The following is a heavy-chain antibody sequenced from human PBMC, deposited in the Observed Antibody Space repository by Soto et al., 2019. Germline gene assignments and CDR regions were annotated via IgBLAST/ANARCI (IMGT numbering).Heavy chain of an antibody. V-gene: IGHV3-30*18. D-gene: IGHD3-22*01. CDR3: AKDRPMIVVVNPLDY. CDR1: GFTFSSYG. J-gene: IGHJ4*02. Sequence: QVQLVESGGGVVQPGRSLSLSCAASGFTFSSYGMHWVRQAPGKGLEGVAVISYDGSNKYYADSVKGRFTISRDNSKNTLYLQMNSLRAEDTAVYYCAKDRPMIVVVNPLDYWGQGTRVTVSS. CDR2: ISYDGSNK.